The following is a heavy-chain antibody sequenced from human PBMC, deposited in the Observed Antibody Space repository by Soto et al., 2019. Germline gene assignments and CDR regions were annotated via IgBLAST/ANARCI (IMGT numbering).Heavy chain of an antibody. CDR1: GFTFSSYE. CDR2: ISSSGSTI. J-gene: IGHJ5*02. CDR3: ARESNGSTTNHNWFDP. V-gene: IGHV3-48*03. D-gene: IGHD1-26*01. Sequence: GGSLRLSCAASGFTFSSYEMNWVRQAPGKGLEWVSYISSSGSTIYYADSVKGRFTISRENAKNSLYLQMNSLRAEDTAVYYCARESNGSTTNHNWFDPWGPGPLVTVYS.